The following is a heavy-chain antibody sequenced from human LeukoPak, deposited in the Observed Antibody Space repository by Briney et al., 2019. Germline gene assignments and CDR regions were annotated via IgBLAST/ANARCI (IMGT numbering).Heavy chain of an antibody. V-gene: IGHV3-21*01. Sequence: GGSLTLLCALCGFTFRSYVMSWVPHAPGKGLECVSYISSSSRYIYYADSEKCIFNISRDHAKNTLYPQMNTLRAEHRAVHYCARDRDSSSWGQGTLVTVA. D-gene: IGHD3-22*01. CDR3: ARDRDSSS. J-gene: IGHJ4*02. CDR1: GFTFRSYV. CDR2: ISSSSRYI.